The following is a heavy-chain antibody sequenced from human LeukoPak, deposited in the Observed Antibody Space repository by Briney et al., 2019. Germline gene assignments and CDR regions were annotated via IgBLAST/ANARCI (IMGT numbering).Heavy chain of an antibody. D-gene: IGHD6-13*01. V-gene: IGHV7-4-1*02. CDR1: GYTFTSYA. J-gene: IGHJ4*02. CDR3: AEGSSSWYEKSPGRI. CDR2: INTNTGNP. Sequence: ASVKVSCKASGYTFTSYAMNWVRQAPGQGLEWMGWINTNTGNPTYAQGFTGRFVFSLDTSVSTAYLQISSLKAEDTAVYYCAEGSSSWYEKSPGRIWGQGTLVTVSS.